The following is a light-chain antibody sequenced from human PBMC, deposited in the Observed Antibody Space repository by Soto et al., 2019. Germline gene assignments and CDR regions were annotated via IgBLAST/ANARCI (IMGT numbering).Light chain of an antibody. CDR2: GNS. J-gene: IGLJ1*01. V-gene: IGLV1-40*01. Sequence: QSVLTQPPSVSGAPGQRVTISCSGSSSNIGAGYDVHWYQQLPGTAPKHLIYGNSNRPSGVPDPCSCSKSSTSAPLSITGLQAEDEADYYLQSCICTQSGSRVFGAGTKLTAL. CDR1: SSNIGAGYD. CDR3: QSCICTQSGSRV.